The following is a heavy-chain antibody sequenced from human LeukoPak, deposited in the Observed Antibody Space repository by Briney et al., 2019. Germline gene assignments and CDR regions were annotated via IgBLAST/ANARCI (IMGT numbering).Heavy chain of an antibody. J-gene: IGHJ4*02. V-gene: IGHV4-34*01. CDR2: INHSGST. CDR3: ATLGEYYDSSGYYFN. CDR1: GGSFSGYY. Sequence: SETLSLTCAVYGGSFSGYYWSWIRQPPGKGLEWIGEINHSGSTNYNPSLKSRVTISVDTSKNQFSLKLTSVTAADTAVYYCATLGEYYDSSGYYFNWGQGTLVTVSS. D-gene: IGHD3-22*01.